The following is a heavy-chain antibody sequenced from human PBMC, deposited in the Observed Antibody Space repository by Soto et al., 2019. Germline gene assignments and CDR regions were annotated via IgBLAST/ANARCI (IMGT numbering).Heavy chain of an antibody. CDR3: ARYSTAQWELGFMAFDI. Sequence: QVQLQQWGAGLLKPSETLSLTCTVSGGSFSGYYWSWIRQRPGKGLEWIGEINQSGSTNYNPSLKGRFITSVDTSKNQFSLKLSSVTAADTAVYYCARYSTAQWELGFMAFDIWGQGTMVTVSS. J-gene: IGHJ3*02. CDR2: INQSGST. D-gene: IGHD1-26*01. V-gene: IGHV4-34*01. CDR1: GGSFSGYY.